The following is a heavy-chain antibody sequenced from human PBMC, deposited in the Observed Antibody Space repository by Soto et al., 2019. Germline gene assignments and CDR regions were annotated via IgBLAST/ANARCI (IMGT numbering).Heavy chain of an antibody. CDR1: GYTFTSYG. CDR3: ARDRVPGIAVAGGDYYGMDV. Sequence: ASVKVSCKASGYTFTSYGISWVRQAPGQGLEWMGWISAYNGNTNYAQKFQGRVTITADESTSTAYMELSSLRSEDTAVYYCARDRVPGIAVAGGDYYGMDVWGQGTTVTVSS. D-gene: IGHD6-19*01. V-gene: IGHV1-18*01. J-gene: IGHJ6*02. CDR2: ISAYNGNT.